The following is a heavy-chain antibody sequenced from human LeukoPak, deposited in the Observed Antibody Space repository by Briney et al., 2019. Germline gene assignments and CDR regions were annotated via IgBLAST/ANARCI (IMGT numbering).Heavy chain of an antibody. D-gene: IGHD5-18*01. CDR2: IYSGGST. CDR1: GFTVSSNY. CDR3: AKDTARVRYYSYYMAA. J-gene: IGHJ6*03. Sequence: GGSLRLSCAASGFTVSSNYMSWVRQAPGKGLEWVSVIYSGGSTYYADSVMGRFTISRDNSKNTLYLQMNSLRAEDTAVYYCAKDTARVRYYSYYMAAWGKGTTVTVSS. V-gene: IGHV3-53*01.